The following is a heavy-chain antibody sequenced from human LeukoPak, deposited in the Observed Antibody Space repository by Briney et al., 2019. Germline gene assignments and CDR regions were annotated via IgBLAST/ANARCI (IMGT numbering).Heavy chain of an antibody. V-gene: IGHV5-51*01. J-gene: IGHJ6*03. Sequence: GESLKISCKGSGYSFTNYWIGWVRQMPGKGLEWVGIIYPDDSDTRYSPSFQGQVTISADKSISTAYLQWSSLKASDTAMYYCARQQGLYSSGWYTLSGYYYMDVWGKGTTVTVSS. CDR3: ARQQGLYSSGWYTLSGYYYMDV. CDR1: GYSFTNYW. D-gene: IGHD6-19*01. CDR2: IYPDDSDT.